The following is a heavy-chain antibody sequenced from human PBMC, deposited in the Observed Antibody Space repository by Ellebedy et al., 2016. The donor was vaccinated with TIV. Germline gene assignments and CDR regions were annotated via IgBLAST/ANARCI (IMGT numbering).Heavy chain of an antibody. CDR2: ISSSSSYI. CDR1: GFTFSSYA. D-gene: IGHD1-26*01. J-gene: IGHJ4*02. V-gene: IGHV3-21*01. Sequence: GGSLRLSXAASGFTFSSYAMSWVRQAPGKGLEWVSSISSSSSYIYYADSVKGRFTISRDNAKNSLYLQMNSLRAEDTAVYYCAGAGPYRQGAAGDYWGQGTLVTVSS. CDR3: AGAGPYRQGAAGDY.